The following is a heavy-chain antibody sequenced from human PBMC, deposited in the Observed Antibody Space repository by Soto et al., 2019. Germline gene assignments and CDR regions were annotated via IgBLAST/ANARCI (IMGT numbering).Heavy chain of an antibody. V-gene: IGHV4-31*03. D-gene: IGHD3-10*01. Sequence: SETLSLTCTVSGGSISSGGYYWSWIRQHPGKGLEWIGYIYYSGSTYYNPSLKSRVTISVDTSKNQFSLKLSSVTAADAAVYYCATTNHPQFGEFQFGVWGQGTLVTVSS. CDR1: GGSISSGGYY. CDR2: IYYSGST. CDR3: ATTNHPQFGEFQFGV. J-gene: IGHJ4*02.